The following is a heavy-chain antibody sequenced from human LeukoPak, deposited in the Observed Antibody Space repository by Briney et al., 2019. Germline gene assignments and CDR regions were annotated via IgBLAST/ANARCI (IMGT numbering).Heavy chain of an antibody. CDR1: GGTFSSYA. Sequence: ASVKVSCKASGGTFSSYAISWVRQAPGQGLEWMGGIIPIFGTANYAQKFQGRVTITADESTSTAYMELSSLRSEDTAVYYCARPDIIPGMAFDIWGQGTMVTVSS. D-gene: IGHD3-10*01. CDR2: IIPIFGTA. V-gene: IGHV1-69*13. CDR3: ARPDIIPGMAFDI. J-gene: IGHJ3*02.